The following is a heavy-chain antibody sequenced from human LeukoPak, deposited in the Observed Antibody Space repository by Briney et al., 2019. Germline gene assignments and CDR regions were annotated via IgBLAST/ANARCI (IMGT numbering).Heavy chain of an antibody. V-gene: IGHV4-39*01. D-gene: IGHD5-12*01. CDR2: NYDSGGT. CDR3: ATHRRSGSGGSENAFEI. Sequence: SETLSLTCTVSGGSTSSSTYYWDWIRQPPGKGLEWIGNNYDSGGTHYNPSLKSRVTISEDTSKNQFSLKLTSVPAADTAVYYCATHRRSGSGGSENAFEIWGQGTMVTVSS. CDR1: GGSTSSSTYY. J-gene: IGHJ3*02.